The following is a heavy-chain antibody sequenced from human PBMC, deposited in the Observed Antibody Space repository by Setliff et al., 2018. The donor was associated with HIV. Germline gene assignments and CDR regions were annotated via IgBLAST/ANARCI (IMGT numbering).Heavy chain of an antibody. CDR3: ARQERYCTSADCYRYSNY. V-gene: IGHV4-4*09. CDR1: GGSISTYY. Sequence: PSETLSLTCTVSGGSISTYYWTWIRQPPGKGLEWIGYIYTSGSTSYNPSLKSRLTISLDTSKNQFSLKLSSVTAADTAVYYCARQERYCTSADCYRYSNYWGQGTLVPPPQ. J-gene: IGHJ4*02. D-gene: IGHD2-2*02. CDR2: IYTSGST.